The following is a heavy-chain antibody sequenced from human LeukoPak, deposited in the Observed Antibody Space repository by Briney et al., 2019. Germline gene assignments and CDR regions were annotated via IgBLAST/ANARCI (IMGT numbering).Heavy chain of an antibody. CDR1: GGSISSSSYY. D-gene: IGHD6-19*01. Sequence: TTSETLSLTCTVSGGSISSSSYYWGWIRQPPGKGLEWIGSIYYSGSTYYNPSLKSRVTISVDTSKNQFSLKLSSVTAADTAVYYCARGAAVADHFRAYFDYWGQGTLVTVSS. CDR2: IYYSGST. CDR3: ARGAAVADHFRAYFDY. J-gene: IGHJ4*02. V-gene: IGHV4-39*01.